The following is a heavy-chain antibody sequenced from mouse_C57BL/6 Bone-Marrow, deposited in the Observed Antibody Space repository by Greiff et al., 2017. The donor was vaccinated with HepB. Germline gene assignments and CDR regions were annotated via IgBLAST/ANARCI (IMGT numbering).Heavy chain of an antibody. CDR1: GFTFSSYA. CDR2: ISDGGSYT. V-gene: IGHV5-4*01. CDR3: ARAPPLAY. Sequence: EVQLVESGGGLVKPGGSLKLSCAASGFTFSSYAMSWVRQTPEKRLEWVATISDGGSYTYYPDNVKGRFTISRDNAKNNLYLQMSHLKSEDTAMYYCARAPPLAYWGQGTLVTVSA. J-gene: IGHJ3*01.